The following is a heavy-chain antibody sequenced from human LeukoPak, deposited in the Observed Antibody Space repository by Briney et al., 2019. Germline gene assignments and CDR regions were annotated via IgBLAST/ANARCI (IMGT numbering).Heavy chain of an antibody. V-gene: IGHV4-59*01. CDR2: IYYSGST. CDR3: ARGLGYCSGGSCRNWFDP. D-gene: IGHD2-15*01. J-gene: IGHJ5*02. CDR1: GGSISSYY. Sequence: SETLSLTCTVSGGSISSYYWSWIRQPPGKGLEWIGYIYYSGSTNYNPSLKSRVTISVDTSKNQFSLKLSSVTAADTAVYYCARGLGYCSGGSCRNWFDPWGQGTLATVSS.